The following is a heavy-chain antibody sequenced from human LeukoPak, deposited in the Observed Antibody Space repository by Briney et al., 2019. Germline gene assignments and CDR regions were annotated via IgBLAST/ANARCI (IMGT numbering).Heavy chain of an antibody. J-gene: IGHJ4*02. CDR3: ARGTSGSSLSY. CDR2: IIPIFGTA. V-gene: IGHV1-69*06. Sequence: GASVKVSCKASGRTFSSYAISWVRQAPGQGLESMGGIIPIFGTANYAQKFQGRVTITADKSTSTAYMELSSLRSEDTAVYYCARGTSGSSLSYWGQGTLVTVSS. D-gene: IGHD1-26*01. CDR1: GRTFSSYA.